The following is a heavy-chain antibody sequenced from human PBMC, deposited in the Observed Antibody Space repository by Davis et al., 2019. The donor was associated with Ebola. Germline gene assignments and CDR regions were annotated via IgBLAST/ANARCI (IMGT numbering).Heavy chain of an antibody. CDR1: GYAFTSYY. Sequence: ASVTVSCKASGYAFTSYYMHWVRQAPGQGLEWMGIINPSGGSTSYAQKFQGRVTMTRDTSTSTVYMELSSLRSEDTAVYYCARAGCSSTSCYYNWFDPWGQGTLVTVSS. J-gene: IGHJ5*02. V-gene: IGHV1-46*01. CDR2: INPSGGST. CDR3: ARAGCSSTSCYYNWFDP. D-gene: IGHD2-2*01.